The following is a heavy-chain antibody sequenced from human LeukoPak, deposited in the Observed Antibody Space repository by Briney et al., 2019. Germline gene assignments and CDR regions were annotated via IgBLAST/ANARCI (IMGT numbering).Heavy chain of an antibody. D-gene: IGHD3-22*01. CDR2: VFYTGTT. Sequence: SETLSLTCTVSGDSISSYYWSWIRQPPGKGLERIGYVFYTGTTNYNPSLKSRVTISVDTSKNQFSLKMSSVTAADTAVYYCARVTGYMIEDYFDYWGQGTLVTVSS. CDR1: GDSISSYY. CDR3: ARVTGYMIEDYFDY. V-gene: IGHV4-59*01. J-gene: IGHJ4*02.